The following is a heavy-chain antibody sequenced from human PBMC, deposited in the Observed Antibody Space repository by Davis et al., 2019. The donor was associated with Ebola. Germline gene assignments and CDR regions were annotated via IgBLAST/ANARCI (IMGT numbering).Heavy chain of an antibody. CDR2: IKQDGSEK. Sequence: GESLKIPCAASGFTFSSYWMSWVRQAPGKGLEWVANIKQDGSEKYYVDSVKGRFTISRDNAKNSLYLQMNSLRAEDTAVYYCARDPGSSWYFMDVWGKGTTVAVSS. CDR1: GFTFSSYW. J-gene: IGHJ6*04. CDR3: ARDPGSSWYFMDV. D-gene: IGHD6-13*01. V-gene: IGHV3-7*01.